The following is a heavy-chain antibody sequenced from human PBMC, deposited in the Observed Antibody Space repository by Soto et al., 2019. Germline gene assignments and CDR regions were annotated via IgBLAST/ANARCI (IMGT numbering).Heavy chain of an antibody. Sequence: ASVKVSCKASGYTFTGYYMHWVRQAPGQGLEWMGWINPSSGGTNYAQKFQGWVTMTRDTSISTAYMELSRLRSDDTTVYYCARGSLWFGELSYRYYYYYGMDVWGQGTTVTVSS. D-gene: IGHD3-10*01. CDR3: ARGSLWFGELSYRYYYYYGMDV. CDR1: GYTFTGYY. CDR2: INPSSGGT. V-gene: IGHV1-2*04. J-gene: IGHJ6*02.